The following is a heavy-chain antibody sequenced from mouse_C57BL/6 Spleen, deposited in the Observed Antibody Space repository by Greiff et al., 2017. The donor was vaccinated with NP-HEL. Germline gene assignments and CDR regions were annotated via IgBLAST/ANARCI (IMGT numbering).Heavy chain of an antibody. CDR1: GFTFTDYY. Sequence: EVQLQQSGPVLVKPGPSVKISCKASGFTFTDYYMHWVKQSHGKSLEWIGLVYPYNGGTSYNQKFKGKATLTVDTSSSTAYMELNSLTSEDSAVYYSASSITTGVANWYFDVWGTGTTVTVSS. J-gene: IGHJ1*03. V-gene: IGHV1-36*01. CDR2: VYPYNGGT. CDR3: ASSITTGVANWYFDV. D-gene: IGHD1-1*01.